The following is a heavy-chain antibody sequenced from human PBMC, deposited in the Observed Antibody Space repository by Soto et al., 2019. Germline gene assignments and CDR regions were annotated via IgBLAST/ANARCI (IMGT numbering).Heavy chain of an antibody. CDR1: GGSISSSSYY. V-gene: IGHV4-39*01. J-gene: IGHJ5*02. D-gene: IGHD2-15*01. CDR2: LYYSGST. CDR3: ARRLYCSGGSCYPAWFDP. Sequence: QLQLQESGPGLVKPSETLSLTCTVSGGSISSSSYYWGWIRQPPGKGLEWIGSLYYSGSTYYNPSLKSRVTISGDTSKNQFSLKRSSVTAADPAVYYCARRLYCSGGSCYPAWFDPWGQGTLVTVSS.